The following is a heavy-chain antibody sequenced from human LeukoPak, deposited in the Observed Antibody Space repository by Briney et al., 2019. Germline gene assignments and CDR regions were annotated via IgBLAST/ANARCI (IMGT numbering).Heavy chain of an antibody. CDR1: GFTFSSYA. V-gene: IGHV3-23*01. CDR3: ATDDEGRYSSGWAPGY. CDR2: ISDSGGST. Sequence: GGSLRLSCAASGFTFSSYAMSWVRQAPGKGLEWVSTISDSGGSTYYADSVKGRFTISRDNSRNTVYLQMNSLRADDTAVYYCATDDEGRYSSGWAPGYWGQGTQVTVSS. D-gene: IGHD6-19*01. J-gene: IGHJ4*02.